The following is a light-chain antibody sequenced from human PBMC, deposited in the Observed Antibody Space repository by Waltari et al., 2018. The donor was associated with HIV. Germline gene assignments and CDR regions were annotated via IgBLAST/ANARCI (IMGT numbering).Light chain of an antibody. J-gene: IGLJ1*01. CDR3: ASYTVTITYV. V-gene: IGLV2-14*01. CDR1: NSDLGHYNY. CDR2: EVS. Sequence: QSALTQPASVSVSPGQSITISCTGTNSDLGHYNYVSWYQQRPGKAPKLLLYEVSNRPSGVSDRFSGSKSGNTASLTISGLQAEDEADYYCASYTVTITYVFGSGTKVTVL.